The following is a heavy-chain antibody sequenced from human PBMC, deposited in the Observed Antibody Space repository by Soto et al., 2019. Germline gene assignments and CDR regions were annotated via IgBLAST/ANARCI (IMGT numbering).Heavy chain of an antibody. V-gene: IGHV1-24*01. D-gene: IGHD2-2*01. Sequence: QVQLVQSGAEVKKPGASVKVSCKVSGYTLTELSMHCVRQAPGKGLEWMGGFDPEDGETIYAQKFQGRVTMTEDTSTDTAYMALSSLRSEDTAVYYCATDRGSTSLRDYYGYGMDVWGQGTTVTVSS. J-gene: IGHJ6*02. CDR3: ATDRGSTSLRDYYGYGMDV. CDR1: GYTLTELS. CDR2: FDPEDGET.